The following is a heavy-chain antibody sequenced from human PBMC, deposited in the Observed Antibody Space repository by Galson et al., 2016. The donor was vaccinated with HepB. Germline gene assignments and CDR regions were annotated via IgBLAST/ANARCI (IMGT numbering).Heavy chain of an antibody. D-gene: IGHD4-11*01. J-gene: IGHJ4*02. CDR2: ISAYNGNT. CDR3: ASYRPYFVDY. V-gene: IGHV1-18*04. CDR1: GYTFTSYG. Sequence: SVKVSCKASGYTFTSYGITWVRQAPGQGLEWMGSISAYNGNTDYAQKLQGRVTMTIDTSTSTAYMELRSLRSDDTALYYCASYRPYFVDYWGQGTLVTVSS.